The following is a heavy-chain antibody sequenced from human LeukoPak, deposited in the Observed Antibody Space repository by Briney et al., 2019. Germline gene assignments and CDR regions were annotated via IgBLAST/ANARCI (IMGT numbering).Heavy chain of an antibody. CDR1: GGSISSYY. D-gene: IGHD3-9*01. CDR3: ARGFYDILTGYSHRDWFDP. Sequence: SETLSLTCTVSGGSISSYYWSWIRQPPGKGLEWIGYIYYSGSTNYNPSLKSRVTISVDTSKNQFSLKLSSVTAADTVVYYCARGFYDILTGYSHRDWFDPWGQGTLVTVSS. V-gene: IGHV4-59*08. CDR2: IYYSGST. J-gene: IGHJ5*02.